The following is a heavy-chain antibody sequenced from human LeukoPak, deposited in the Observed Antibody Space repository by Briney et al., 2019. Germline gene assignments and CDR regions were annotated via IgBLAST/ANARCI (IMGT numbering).Heavy chain of an antibody. V-gene: IGHV3-23*01. Sequence: GGSLRLSYAASGFTFMHYAMSWVRQAPGKGLQWVSTISDSGGSTYYADSVKGRFTISKDSSKDTLYLQMNSLRPEDTAIYYCAKDRLLSSGHPYNWLDPWGQGTLVTVSS. J-gene: IGHJ5*02. CDR3: AKDRLLSSGHPYNWLDP. CDR1: GFTFMHYA. D-gene: IGHD3-22*01. CDR2: ISDSGGST.